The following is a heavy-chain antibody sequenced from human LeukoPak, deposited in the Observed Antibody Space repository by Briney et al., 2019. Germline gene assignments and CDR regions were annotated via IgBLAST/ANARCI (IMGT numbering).Heavy chain of an antibody. CDR2: ISWNSGSI. V-gene: IGHV3-9*01. J-gene: IGHJ4*02. CDR1: GFTFDDYA. D-gene: IGHD3-22*01. CDR3: AKAYYDSSGLDY. Sequence: GGSLRLSCAASGFTFDDYAMHWVRQAPGKGLEWVSGISWNSGSIGYADSVKGRFTISRDNAKNSLYLQMNSLRAVDTALYYCAKAYYDSSGLDYWGQGTLVTVSS.